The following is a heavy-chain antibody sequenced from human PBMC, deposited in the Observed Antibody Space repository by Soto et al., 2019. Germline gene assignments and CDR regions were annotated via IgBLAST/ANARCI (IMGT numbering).Heavy chain of an antibody. D-gene: IGHD3-16*01. J-gene: IGHJ3*02. CDR1: GFIFSRYW. V-gene: IGHV3-74*01. Sequence: EVQLVQSGGGIVQPGDSLRLSCEASGFIFSRYWMHWIRQAPGKGLEWVSRITDDGRSTSDADFVKGRFTISRDNAKNILYLQMNSLRVEDTAVYYCVPLVGYAYAFDIWGQGAMVTVSS. CDR2: ITDDGRST. CDR3: VPLVGYAYAFDI.